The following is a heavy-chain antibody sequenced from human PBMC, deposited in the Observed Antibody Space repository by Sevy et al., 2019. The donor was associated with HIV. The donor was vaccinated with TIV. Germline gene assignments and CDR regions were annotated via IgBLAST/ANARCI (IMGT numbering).Heavy chain of an antibody. Sequence: GGSLRLSCAASGFTFSKYSMSWVRQPPGKGLEWVSTLSFGCGEINYADSVKGGFTISRVNFKSSVDLQMNKLRPKDTAVYYCAREGCTKPHDYWGQGTLVTVSS. V-gene: IGHV3-23*01. J-gene: IGHJ4*02. D-gene: IGHD2-8*01. CDR1: GFTFSKYS. CDR3: AREGCTKPHDY. CDR2: LSFGCGEI.